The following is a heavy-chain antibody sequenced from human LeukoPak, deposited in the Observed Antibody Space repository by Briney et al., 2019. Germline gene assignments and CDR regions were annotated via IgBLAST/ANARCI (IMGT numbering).Heavy chain of an antibody. CDR3: AKDGGSYTGYFDY. V-gene: IGHV3-23*01. CDR2: ISRSGGIT. Sequence: GGSLRLSCAASGFTFSSYDMNWVRQAPGKGLEGGSAISRSGGITYYADSVKGRSTIYRANSNNPLHLQLNSLRADDTAVYYCAKDGGSYTGYFDYWGQGTLVTVSS. D-gene: IGHD1-26*01. CDR1: GFTFSSYD. J-gene: IGHJ4*02.